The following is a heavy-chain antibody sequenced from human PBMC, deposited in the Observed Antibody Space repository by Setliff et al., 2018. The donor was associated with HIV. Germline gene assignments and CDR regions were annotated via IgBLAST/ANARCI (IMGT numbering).Heavy chain of an antibody. CDR3: ASLTTDRFLEWLFVY. CDR1: GASITSHY. D-gene: IGHD3-3*01. CDR2: ISYTGKS. J-gene: IGHJ4*02. V-gene: IGHV4-39*01. Sequence: KASETLSLTCTVSGASITSHYWSWIRQPPGKGLQWIGSISYTGKSYYNPALKRRVTVSVDTSKNQFSLKLSSVTAADTAVYYCASLTTDRFLEWLFVYWGQGTLVTVSS.